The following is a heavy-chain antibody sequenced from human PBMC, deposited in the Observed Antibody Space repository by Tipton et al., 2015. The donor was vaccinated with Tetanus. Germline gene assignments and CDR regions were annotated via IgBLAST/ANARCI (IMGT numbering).Heavy chain of an antibody. D-gene: IGHD2-21*01. CDR3: VRRGEARANWFDS. J-gene: IGHJ5*01. CDR2: ISYSSTSI. Sequence: SLRLSCVASGFSFRDFGLNWVRQAPGKGLEWVSYISYSSTSIYYADSVKGRFAVSRDNVKNSLFLQMNSLRDDDTATYYCVRRGEARANWFDSWGQGTLVTVSS. CDR1: GFSFRDFG. V-gene: IGHV3-48*02.